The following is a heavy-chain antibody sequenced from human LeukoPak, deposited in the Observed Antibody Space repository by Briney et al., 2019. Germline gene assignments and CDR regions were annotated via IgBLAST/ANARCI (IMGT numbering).Heavy chain of an antibody. J-gene: IGHJ4*02. Sequence: GGSLRLSCTASGFFVSDNYMSWVRQAPGKGLEFVSVIYSGGSTYYAGSLQGRFTISRDSSKNAVYLQMNSLRGDDTGVYYCARGSGYSRMWGQGTLVTVSS. CDR1: GFFVSDNY. CDR3: ARGSGYSRM. D-gene: IGHD3-3*01. CDR2: IYSGGST. V-gene: IGHV3-66*01.